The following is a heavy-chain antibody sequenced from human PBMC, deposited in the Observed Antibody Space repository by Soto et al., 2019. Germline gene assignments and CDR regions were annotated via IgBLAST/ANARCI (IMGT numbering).Heavy chain of an antibody. J-gene: IGHJ6*03. CDR1: GGSFSGYY. V-gene: IGHV4-34*01. CDR3: ARGNIHYYYYMDV. CDR2: INHSGST. Sequence: QVQLQQWGAGLLKPSETLSLTCAVYGGSFSGYYWSWIRQPPGKGLEWIGEINHSGSTNYNPSLKSRVTISVDTSKNQFSLKLSSVTAADTAVYYCARGNIHYYYYMDVWGKGTTVTVSS.